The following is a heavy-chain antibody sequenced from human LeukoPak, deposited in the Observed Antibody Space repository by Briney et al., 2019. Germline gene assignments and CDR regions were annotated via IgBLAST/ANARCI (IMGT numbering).Heavy chain of an antibody. D-gene: IGHD3-22*01. V-gene: IGHV3-30-3*01. CDR1: VFTFSSYA. Sequence: GGSLRLSCAASVFTFSSYAMHWVRQAPGKGLEWVAVISYDGSNKYYADSVKGRFTISRDNSKNTLYLQMNSLRAEDTAVYYCARDLSGYYDSSGSPPRLDYWGQGTLVTVSS. J-gene: IGHJ4*02. CDR2: ISYDGSNK. CDR3: ARDLSGYYDSSGSPPRLDY.